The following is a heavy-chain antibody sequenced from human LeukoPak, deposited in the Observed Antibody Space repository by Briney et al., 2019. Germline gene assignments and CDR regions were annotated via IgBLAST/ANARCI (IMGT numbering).Heavy chain of an antibody. CDR3: GRRSGVGSENYYIIDY. D-gene: IGHD3-10*01. J-gene: IGHJ4*02. CDR1: AYRTTNYW. Sequence: GESLQISCDGAAYRTTNYWIGWLRQLAGRDLVGWGIIYPGDSDTRYSASFKGQVTISADKSISTAYLQRISLKAADTAIYYCGRRSGVGSENYYIIDYWGQGTLVTVS. CDR2: IYPGDSDT. V-gene: IGHV5-51*01.